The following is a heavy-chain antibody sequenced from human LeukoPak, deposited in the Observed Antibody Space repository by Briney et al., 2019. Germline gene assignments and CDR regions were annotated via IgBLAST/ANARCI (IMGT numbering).Heavy chain of an antibody. CDR3: ARGGFDH. Sequence: ASVKVSCKASGYTLTDYYIHWVRQVPGQGLEWMGWISPDTGGTNYAQKFQGRVTMTRDTSISTAYMELSSLRSDDTAVYYCARGGFDHWGQGTLVTVSS. J-gene: IGHJ4*02. CDR1: GYTLTDYY. V-gene: IGHV1-2*02. CDR2: ISPDTGGT. D-gene: IGHD3-10*01.